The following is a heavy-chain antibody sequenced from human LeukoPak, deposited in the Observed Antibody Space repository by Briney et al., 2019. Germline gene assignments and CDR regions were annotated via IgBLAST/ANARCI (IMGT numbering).Heavy chain of an antibody. CDR3: ARRVRGVIISFYYYNGMDV. J-gene: IGHJ6*02. D-gene: IGHD3-10*01. CDR1: GGSFSDYY. CDR2: INHSGAT. Sequence: PSETLSLTCAVYGGSFSDYYWTWIRQSPGKGLAWIGEINHSGATDYNPSLKSRVTISVDTSKNQFSLKVRSVTAADTAVYYCARRVRGVIISFYYYNGMDVWGQGTTVTVSS. V-gene: IGHV4-34*01.